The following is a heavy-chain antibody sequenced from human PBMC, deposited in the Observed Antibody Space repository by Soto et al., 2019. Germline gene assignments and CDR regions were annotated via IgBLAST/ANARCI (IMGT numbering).Heavy chain of an antibody. V-gene: IGHV4-39*01. CDR2: IYYSGTS. Sequence: SETLSLTCTVSGGSINDDTYYWGWIRQPPGKGLEWIGSIYYSGTSSYNPSLKSRVTMSVDTSKKQLSLKLRSVTAADTAVYYCARFPGPQSWMVYARGPNFYYFDYWGQGTLVTVS. CDR3: ARFPGPQSWMVYARGPNFYYFDY. CDR1: GGSINDDTYY. D-gene: IGHD2-8*01. J-gene: IGHJ4*02.